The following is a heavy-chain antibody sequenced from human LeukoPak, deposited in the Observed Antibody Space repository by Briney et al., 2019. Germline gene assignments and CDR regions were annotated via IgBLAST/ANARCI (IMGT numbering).Heavy chain of an antibody. CDR1: NSSIISYY. Sequence: PSETLSLTCTVSNSSIISYYWTWIRQPPGKGLEWIGYIYYSGTTNYNPSLKSRVTMSVDTSKNQFSLKLNSVTAADTAVYYCARDVLRWGQGTLVTVSS. V-gene: IGHV4-59*12. CDR3: ARDVLR. CDR2: IYYSGTT. J-gene: IGHJ4*02.